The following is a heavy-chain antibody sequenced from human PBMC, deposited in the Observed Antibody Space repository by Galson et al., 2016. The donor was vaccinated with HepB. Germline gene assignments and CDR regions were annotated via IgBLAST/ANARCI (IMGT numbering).Heavy chain of an antibody. CDR3: AREGGHNYRYTDY. V-gene: IGHV3-64*01. Sequence: SLRLSCAASGFTFSAYSMQWVRQAPGKGLEYVSHITTNGGSTYYANSVRGRFNLSRDNSKNTLYLQMGSLTAEDMAVYYCAREGGHNYRYTDYWGQGTLVTVSS. CDR2: ITTNGGST. D-gene: IGHD3-16*02. CDR1: GFTFSAYS. J-gene: IGHJ4*02.